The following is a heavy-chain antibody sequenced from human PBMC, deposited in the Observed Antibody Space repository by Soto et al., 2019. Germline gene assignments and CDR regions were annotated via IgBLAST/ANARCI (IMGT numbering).Heavy chain of an antibody. D-gene: IGHD4-17*01. CDR1: GFTFSDYA. CDR2: ILSDGSNE. CDR3: AKPSPYGTIRYFLHX. V-gene: IGHV3-30-3*01. J-gene: IGHJ4*02. Sequence: GGSLRLSCAASGFTFSDYAMHWVRQPPGKGLEWVAVILSDGSNEYYADSVKGRLTISRDNSKNRLYLQMNSLGSEDTAVYFCAKPSPYGTIRYFLHXWGRATLVTVSX.